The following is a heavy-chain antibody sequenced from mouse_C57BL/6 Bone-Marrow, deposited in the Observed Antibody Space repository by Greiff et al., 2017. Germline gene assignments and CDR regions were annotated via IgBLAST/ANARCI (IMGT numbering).Heavy chain of an antibody. CDR3: ARGGNYRAWFAY. Sequence: QVQLQQSGAELARPGASVKLSCKASGYTFTSYGISWVKQRTGQGLEWIGEIYPRSGNTYYNEKFKGKATLTADKSSSTAYMELRSLTSEDSAVYFCARGGNYRAWFAYWGQGTLVTVSA. D-gene: IGHD2-1*01. V-gene: IGHV1-81*01. CDR2: IYPRSGNT. J-gene: IGHJ3*01. CDR1: GYTFTSYG.